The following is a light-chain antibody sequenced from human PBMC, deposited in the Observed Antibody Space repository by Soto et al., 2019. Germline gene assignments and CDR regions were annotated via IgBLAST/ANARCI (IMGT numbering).Light chain of an antibody. J-gene: IGKJ1*01. CDR1: QRISKK. Sequence: DIQMTQSPSSLSASLLDRVSITCRASQRISKKLSWYQQKPGKAPKLLIYAASTLQNGVPSRISGSGSGTDFTLTIDSLQPEDFATYYCQQSYSRVTFGQGTKVDIK. CDR2: AAS. V-gene: IGKV1-39*01. CDR3: QQSYSRVT.